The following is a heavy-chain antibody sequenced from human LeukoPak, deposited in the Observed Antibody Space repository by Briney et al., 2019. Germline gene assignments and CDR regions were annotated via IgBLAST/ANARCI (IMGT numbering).Heavy chain of an antibody. V-gene: IGHV1-69*13. CDR1: GCTFSSYA. CDR2: IIPIFGTA. Sequence: SLKVSCKASGCTFSSYAISWVRQAPGQGLEWMGGIIPIFGTANYAQKFQGRVTITADESTSTAYMELSSLRSEDTAVYYCARAHRGYSYGNQPLDYWGQGTLVTVSS. J-gene: IGHJ4*02. CDR3: ARAHRGYSYGNQPLDY. D-gene: IGHD5-18*01.